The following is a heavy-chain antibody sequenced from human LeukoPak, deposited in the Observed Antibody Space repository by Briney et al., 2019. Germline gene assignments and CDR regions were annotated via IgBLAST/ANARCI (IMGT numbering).Heavy chain of an antibody. CDR3: ARGGPGNYYYYMDV. J-gene: IGHJ6*03. D-gene: IGHD3-10*01. CDR2: ISSTGTYK. V-gene: IGHV3-21*01. Sequence: GGSLRLSCAASGFTFTSYTMNWVRQAPGKGLGWVSSISSTGTYKYYADSVKGRFTISRDNAKNSPYLQMNSLRAEDTAVYYCARGGPGNYYYYMDVWGKGTTVTVSS. CDR1: GFTFTSYT.